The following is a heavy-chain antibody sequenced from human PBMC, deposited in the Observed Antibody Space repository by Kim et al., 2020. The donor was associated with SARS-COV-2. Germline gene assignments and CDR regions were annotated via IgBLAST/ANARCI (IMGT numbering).Heavy chain of an antibody. Sequence: YYNPSLKSRVTISVDTSKNQFSLKLSSVTAADTAVYYCARGITIFGVVDYWGQGTLVTVSS. V-gene: IGHV4-31*02. D-gene: IGHD3-3*01. CDR3: ARGITIFGVVDY. J-gene: IGHJ4*02.